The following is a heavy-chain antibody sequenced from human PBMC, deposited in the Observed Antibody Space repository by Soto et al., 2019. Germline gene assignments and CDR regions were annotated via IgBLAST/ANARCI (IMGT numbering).Heavy chain of an antibody. J-gene: IGHJ6*03. CDR1: GGSISSHY. V-gene: IGHV4-59*08. Sequence: PSETLSLTCTVSGGSISSHYWSWIRQPPGQGLEWIGYIYYSGSTNYNPSLKSRVTISVDTSKSQFSLRLSSVTAADTAVYYCYVVVVPAAMVHYYYYMDVWGKGTTVTVSS. D-gene: IGHD2-2*01. CDR2: IYYSGST. CDR3: YVVVVPAAMVHYYYYMDV.